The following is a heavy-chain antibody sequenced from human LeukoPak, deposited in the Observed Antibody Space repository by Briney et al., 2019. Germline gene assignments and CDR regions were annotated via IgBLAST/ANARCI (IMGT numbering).Heavy chain of an antibody. CDR3: ARVGGYCSSTSCSGNVYWFDP. J-gene: IGHJ5*02. Sequence: ASLKVSSTVSRYTLTELSMHCVRQAPGKGLEWMGGFYPEDGETIYAQKFQGRVTLTEDTSTDTAYMELSSLRSEDTAVYYCARVGGYCSSTSCSGNVYWFDPWGQGTLVTVSS. CDR1: RYTLTELS. D-gene: IGHD2-2*01. CDR2: FYPEDGET. V-gene: IGHV1-24*01.